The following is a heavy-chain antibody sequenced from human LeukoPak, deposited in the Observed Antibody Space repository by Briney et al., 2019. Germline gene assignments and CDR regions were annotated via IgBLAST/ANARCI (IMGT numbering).Heavy chain of an antibody. CDR3: VRSKSGTYGWFDP. J-gene: IGHJ5*02. D-gene: IGHD4-17*01. V-gene: IGHV4-59*01. Sequence: KPSETPSLTCTVSGGSISIYYWSWIRQPPGKGLEWIGYIYYTGSTNYNPSLKSRVIISVDTSKNQFSLKVSSVTAADTAVYYCVRSKSGTYGWFDPWGQGNLVTVSS. CDR2: IYYTGST. CDR1: GGSISIYY.